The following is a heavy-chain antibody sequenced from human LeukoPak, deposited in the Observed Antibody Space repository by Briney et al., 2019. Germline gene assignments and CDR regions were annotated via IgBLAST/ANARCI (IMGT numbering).Heavy chain of an antibody. CDR2: INHSGST. CDR3: ARGVGATTREYFDY. V-gene: IGHV4-34*01. D-gene: IGHD1-26*01. Sequence: PGGSLRLSCAASGFTFSSYAMHWIRQPPGKGLEWIGEINHSGSTNYNPSLKSRVTISVDTSKNQFSLKLSSVTAADTAVYYCARGVGATTREYFDYWGQGTLVTVSS. CDR1: GFTFSSYA. J-gene: IGHJ4*02.